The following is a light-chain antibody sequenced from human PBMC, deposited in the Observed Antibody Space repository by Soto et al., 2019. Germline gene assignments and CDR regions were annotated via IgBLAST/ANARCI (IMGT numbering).Light chain of an antibody. CDR1: SSDIGNYDF. V-gene: IGLV2-14*01. Sequence: QSALTQPASVSVSPGQSITISCTGTSSDIGNYDFVSWYQQVPGTAPKAMIYEVSSRPSGFSNRFSGSKSGNTASLTISGLQAEDEAYYYCSSYTTSTSFILFGGGTKLTVL. CDR3: SSYTTSTSFIL. J-gene: IGLJ2*01. CDR2: EVS.